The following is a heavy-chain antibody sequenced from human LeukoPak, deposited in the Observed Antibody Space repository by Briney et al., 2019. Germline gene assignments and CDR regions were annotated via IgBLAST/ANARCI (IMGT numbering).Heavy chain of an antibody. D-gene: IGHD6-13*01. CDR2: IYYSGST. CDR1: GGSISSYY. V-gene: IGHV4-59*01. Sequence: SEALSLTCTVSGGSISSYYWSWIRQPPGKGLEWIGYIYYSGSTNYNPSLKSRVTISVDTSKNQFSLKLSSVTAADTAVYYCARVKKGQLVFDYWGQGTLVTVSS. CDR3: ARVKKGQLVFDY. J-gene: IGHJ4*02.